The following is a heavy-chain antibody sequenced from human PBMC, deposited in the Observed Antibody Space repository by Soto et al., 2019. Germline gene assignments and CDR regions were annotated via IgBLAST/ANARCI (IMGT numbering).Heavy chain of an antibody. J-gene: IGHJ6*02. Sequence: GSLRLSCAASGITFSSYAMHWVRQAPGKGLEWVAVISYDGSNKYYADSVKGRFTISRDNSKNTLYLQMNSLRAEDTAVYYCARDHPSLRYFDWFNYGMDVWGQGTTVTVSS. CDR3: ARDHPSLRYFDWFNYGMDV. CDR2: ISYDGSNK. D-gene: IGHD3-9*01. V-gene: IGHV3-30-3*01. CDR1: GITFSSYA.